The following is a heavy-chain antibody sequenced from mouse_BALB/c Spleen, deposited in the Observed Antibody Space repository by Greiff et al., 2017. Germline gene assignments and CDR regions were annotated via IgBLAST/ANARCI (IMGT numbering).Heavy chain of an antibody. CDR3: ARHEGDGYYGY. Sequence: EVKLVESGGGLVQPGGSRKLSCAASGFTFSSFGMHWVRQAPEKRLEWVAYISNGGGSTYYPDTVKGRFTISRDNAKNTLYLQMSSLKSEDTAMYYCARHEGDGYYGYWGQGTTLTVSS. J-gene: IGHJ2*01. CDR1: GFTFSSFG. CDR2: ISNGGGST. D-gene: IGHD2-3*01. V-gene: IGHV5-12-2*01.